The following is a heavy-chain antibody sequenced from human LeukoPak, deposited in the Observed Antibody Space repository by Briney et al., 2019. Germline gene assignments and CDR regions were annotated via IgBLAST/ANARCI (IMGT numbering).Heavy chain of an antibody. CDR3: AKDGHSSSWYGWYYFDY. D-gene: IGHD6-13*01. CDR1: GFTFSSYS. CDR2: INNSSNYI. J-gene: IGHJ4*02. Sequence: GGSLRLSCAASGFTFSSYSMNCVRQAPGKGLEWVSSINNSSNYIYYADSVKGRFTISRDNAKSSLYLQMNSLRAEDTAVYYCAKDGHSSSWYGWYYFDYWGQGTLVTVSS. V-gene: IGHV3-21*04.